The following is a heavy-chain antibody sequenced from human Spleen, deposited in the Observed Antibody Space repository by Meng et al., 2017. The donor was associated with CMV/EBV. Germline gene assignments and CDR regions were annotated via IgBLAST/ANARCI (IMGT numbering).Heavy chain of an antibody. J-gene: IGHJ4*02. CDR2: VDPEDGET. V-gene: IGHV1-69-2*01. CDR1: GYTFTSYY. CDR3: ATDVWGSYRYSSFDY. D-gene: IGHD3-16*02. Sequence: SGYTFTSYYMRWVQQAPGKGLEWMGLVDPEDGETIYAEKFQGRVTITADTSTDTAYMELSSLRSEDTAVYYCATDVWGSYRYSSFDYWGQGTLVTVSS.